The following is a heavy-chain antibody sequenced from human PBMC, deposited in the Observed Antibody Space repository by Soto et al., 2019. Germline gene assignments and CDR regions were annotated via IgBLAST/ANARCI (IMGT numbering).Heavy chain of an antibody. CDR2: IYCLGKT. D-gene: IGHD2-21*02. V-gene: IGHV4-39*01. J-gene: IGHJ4*02. CDR3: ERFVVPATRHAHFVF. Sequence: PTGSLLFTFSASRHSITNNNFYWGWVRQPPGKRLDCLGNIYCLGKTIYNPSLRSGVTISEDTSKNQFSLNLSSVTAADPAVYYCERFVVPATRHAHFVFWGQGTLVTVS. CDR1: RHSITNNNFY.